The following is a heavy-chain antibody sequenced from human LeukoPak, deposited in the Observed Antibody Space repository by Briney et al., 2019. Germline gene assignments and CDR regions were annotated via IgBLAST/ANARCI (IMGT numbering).Heavy chain of an antibody. CDR2: INHSGST. V-gene: IGHV4-34*01. Sequence: SETLSLTCAVYGGSFSGYYWSWIRQPPGKGLELIGEINHSGSTNYNPSLKSRVTISVDTSKNQFSLKLSSVTAADTAVYYCARQVPPPTVTTYYYYGMDVWGQGTTVTVSS. J-gene: IGHJ6*02. CDR3: ARQVPPPTVTTYYYYGMDV. D-gene: IGHD4-17*01. CDR1: GGSFSGYY.